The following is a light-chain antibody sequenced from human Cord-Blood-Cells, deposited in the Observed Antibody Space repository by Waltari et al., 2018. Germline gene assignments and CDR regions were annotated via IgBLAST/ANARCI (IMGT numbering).Light chain of an antibody. CDR2: DVS. V-gene: IGLV2-14*03. CDR3: STYTSGSTLL. CDR1: SSDVGGHNY. Sequence: QSALTQPASVYGSPGKSHHISCTGTSSDVGGHNYASWYQQRPGKAPNIIMYDVSHRPSGIFNRFAGSTLGNRTPLTITGLRYEYEANYYCSTYTSGSTLLFGGGTKDTVL. J-gene: IGLJ3*02.